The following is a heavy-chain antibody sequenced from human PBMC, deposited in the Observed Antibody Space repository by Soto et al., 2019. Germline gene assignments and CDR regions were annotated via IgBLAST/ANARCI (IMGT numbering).Heavy chain of an antibody. CDR1: GFTFSSYE. CDR3: ARQPAHVYEASPKWFDP. D-gene: IGHD3-16*01. Sequence: EVLLVESGGGLVQPGGSLRLSCTASGFTFSSYEMNWVRQAPGKGLEWISYISTSGRTIFDAGSVKGRFTISRDNTRNTLFLQMDSLRPEDXXXYYCARQPAHVYEASPKWFDPWGQGTLVIVSS. V-gene: IGHV3-48*03. CDR2: ISTSGRTI. J-gene: IGHJ5*02.